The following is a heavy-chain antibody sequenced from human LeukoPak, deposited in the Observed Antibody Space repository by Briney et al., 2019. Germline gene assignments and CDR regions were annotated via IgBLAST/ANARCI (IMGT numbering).Heavy chain of an antibody. D-gene: IGHD3-16*02. CDR1: GGSISSGGYY. CDR3: ARGWGSYHFEYFQH. CDR2: IYCSGST. J-gene: IGHJ1*01. Sequence: PSETLSLTCTVSGGSISSGGYYWSWIRQHPGKGLEWIGYIYCSGSTYYNPSLKSRVTISVDTSKNQFSLKLSSVTAADTAVYYCARGWGSYHFEYFQHWGQGTLVTVSS. V-gene: IGHV4-31*03.